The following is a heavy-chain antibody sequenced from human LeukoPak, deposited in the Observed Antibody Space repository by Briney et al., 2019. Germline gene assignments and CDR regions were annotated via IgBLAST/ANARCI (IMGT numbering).Heavy chain of an antibody. CDR2: ISSGSSTI. J-gene: IGHJ3*02. D-gene: IGHD3-22*01. Sequence: GGSLRLSCAASGFTFSDYYMSWIRQAPGKGLEWVSYISSGSSTIYYADSVKGRFTISRDNAKNSLYLQMNSLRAEDTAVYYCASQDYYDSSGYYGDAFDIWGQGTMVTVSS. CDR1: GFTFSDYY. V-gene: IGHV3-11*04. CDR3: ASQDYYDSSGYYGDAFDI.